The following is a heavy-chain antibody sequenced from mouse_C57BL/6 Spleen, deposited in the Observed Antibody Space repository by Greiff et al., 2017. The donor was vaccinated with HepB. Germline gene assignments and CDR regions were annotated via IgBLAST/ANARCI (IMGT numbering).Heavy chain of an antibody. CDR3: TRGQGQRLYWYFDV. Sequence: VQLQQSGAELVRPGASVTLSCKASGYTFTDYEMHWVKQTPVHGLEWIGAIDPETGGTAYNQKFKGKAILTADKSSSTAYMELRSLTSEDSAVYYCTRGQGQRLYWYFDVWGTGTTVTVSS. J-gene: IGHJ1*03. CDR1: GYTFTDYE. CDR2: IDPETGGT. D-gene: IGHD3-3*01. V-gene: IGHV1-15*01.